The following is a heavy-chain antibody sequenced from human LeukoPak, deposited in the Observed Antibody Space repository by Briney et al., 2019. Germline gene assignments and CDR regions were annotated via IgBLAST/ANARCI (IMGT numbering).Heavy chain of an antibody. CDR1: GFTFSSYA. J-gene: IGHJ4*02. CDR2: ISGSGGST. V-gene: IGHV3-23*01. CDR3: VKLERQLVLGY. Sequence: GGSLRLSCAASGFTFSSYAMSWVRQAPGKGLEWVSAISGSGGSTYYADSVKGRFTISRDNSKNTLYLQMNSLRAEDTAVYYCVKLERQLVLGYWGQGTLVTVSS. D-gene: IGHD6-6*01.